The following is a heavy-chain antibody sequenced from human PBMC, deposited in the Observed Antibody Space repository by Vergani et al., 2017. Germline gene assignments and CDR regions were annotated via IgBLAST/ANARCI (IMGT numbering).Heavy chain of an antibody. Sequence: EVQLLQSRGGVIQPGGSVRLSCAASGFTFSACPMTWVRQAPGKGLEWVSAISARYPSTYYADSVKGRFTISRDNSKNMLYLQMNSLRAEDTAVYYCARECPASITMVRGVITNLPQDYGMDVWGQGTTVTVSS. J-gene: IGHJ6*02. V-gene: IGHV3-23*01. CDR3: ARECPASITMVRGVITNLPQDYGMDV. D-gene: IGHD3-10*01. CDR1: GFTFSACP. CDR2: ISARYPST.